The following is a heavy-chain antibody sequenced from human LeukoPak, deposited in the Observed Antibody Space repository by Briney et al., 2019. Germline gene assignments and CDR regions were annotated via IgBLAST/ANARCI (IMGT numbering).Heavy chain of an antibody. CDR2: INPTSGDT. CDR3: ARLITDDAFDI. D-gene: IGHD1-14*01. J-gene: IGHJ3*02. Sequence: ASVTVSCKASGYTFTGHYMHWVRQAPGQGLEWMGWINPTSGDTYSAQKFQGRVTMTTETSISTAYMELSGLRSDDTAVYYCARLITDDAFDIWGQGTMVTVSS. V-gene: IGHV1-2*02. CDR1: GYTFTGHY.